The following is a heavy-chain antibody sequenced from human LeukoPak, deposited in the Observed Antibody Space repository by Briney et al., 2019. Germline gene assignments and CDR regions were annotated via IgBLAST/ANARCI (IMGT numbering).Heavy chain of an antibody. CDR2: ISSSSSYI. V-gene: IGHV3-21*01. Sequence: GGSLRLSCAASGFTFSSYSMNWVRQAPGKGLEWVSSISSSSSYIYYADSVKGRFTISRDNAKNSLYLQMNSLRAEDTAVYYCARDRTAAASIFDYWGQGTLVTVSS. CDR3: ARDRTAAASIFDY. J-gene: IGHJ4*02. CDR1: GFTFSSYS. D-gene: IGHD6-13*01.